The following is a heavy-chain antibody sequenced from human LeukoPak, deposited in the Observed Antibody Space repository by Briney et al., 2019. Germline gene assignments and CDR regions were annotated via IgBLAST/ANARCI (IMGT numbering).Heavy chain of an antibody. V-gene: IGHV3-23*01. D-gene: IGHD3-16*01. J-gene: IGHJ4*02. Sequence: PGGSLRLSCAASGFTFSSYAMGWVRQAPGKGLEWVSAISGRGDSTYYADSVKGRFTISRDNSKNTLYLQMNSLKAENSAIYYCAKAQSYGYSDNGGQGPLVAVSS. CDR2: ISGRGDST. CDR3: AKAQSYGYSDN. CDR1: GFTFSSYA.